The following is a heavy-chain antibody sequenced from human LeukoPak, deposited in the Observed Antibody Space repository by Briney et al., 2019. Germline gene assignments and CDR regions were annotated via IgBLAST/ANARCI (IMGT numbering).Heavy chain of an antibody. CDR1: GGSFSSYY. J-gene: IGHJ4*02. CDR3: ARGLRLSGSIFFDY. Sequence: PSETLSLTCAVYGGSFSSYYWNWIRQPPGKGLEWIGEINHSGSTNYNPSLKSRVTISVDTSKNQFSLKLSSVTAADTAVYSCARGLRLSGSIFFDYWGQGTLVTVSS. CDR2: INHSGST. D-gene: IGHD3-9*01. V-gene: IGHV4-34*01.